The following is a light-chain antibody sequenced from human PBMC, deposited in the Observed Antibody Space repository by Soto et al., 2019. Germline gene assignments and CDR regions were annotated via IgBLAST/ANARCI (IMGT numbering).Light chain of an antibody. CDR2: GAS. Sequence: EIVMTQSPATLSVSPGERATLSCRASQSVSSNLAWYQQKPGQAPRLLIYGASPRATGIPVRFSGSGSGTEFTLTISSLQSEDFAVYYCQQYNNWPPFTFGPGTKVDLK. CDR3: QQYNNWPPFT. J-gene: IGKJ3*01. CDR1: QSVSSN. V-gene: IGKV3-15*01.